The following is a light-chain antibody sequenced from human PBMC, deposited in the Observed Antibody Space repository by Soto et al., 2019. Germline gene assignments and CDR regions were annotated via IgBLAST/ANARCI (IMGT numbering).Light chain of an antibody. Sequence: QSVLTQPPSVSAAPGQKVTISCSGSSSNIGKSFVSWYQQIPATVPKLLIYDNDRRPSGIPDRFPGSKSGTSATLVITGLQTGDEADYYCGTWDRSLSVYVFGFGTKVTVL. V-gene: IGLV1-51*01. CDR2: DND. CDR1: SSNIGKSF. J-gene: IGLJ1*01. CDR3: GTWDRSLSVYV.